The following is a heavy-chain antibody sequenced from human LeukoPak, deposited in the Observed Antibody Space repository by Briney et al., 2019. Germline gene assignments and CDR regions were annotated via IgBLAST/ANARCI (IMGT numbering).Heavy chain of an antibody. CDR1: GYTFTSYD. J-gene: IGHJ4*02. Sequence: ASVKVSCKASGYTFTSYDINWVRQATGQGLEWMGWMNPNSGNTGYAQKLQGRVTMTTDTSTSTAYMELRSLRSDDTAVYYCARWGVSGSYYNDYWGQGTLVTVSS. CDR2: MNPNSGNT. D-gene: IGHD1-26*01. V-gene: IGHV1-8*02. CDR3: ARWGVSGSYYNDY.